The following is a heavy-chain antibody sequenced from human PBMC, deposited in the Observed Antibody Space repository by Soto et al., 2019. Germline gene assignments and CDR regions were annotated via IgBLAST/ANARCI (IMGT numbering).Heavy chain of an antibody. V-gene: IGHV5-51*01. CDR1: GYSFTSYW. J-gene: IGHJ6*02. CDR3: ATSSIAAQGQLYYGLKV. Sequence: GECRKIACKGSGYSFTSYWIGWVRQMPGKGLDCMGIIYPGDSDTRYSPSFQGQVTLSADNSIRPAYLQWSSLKASDTAMYYCATSSIAAQGQLYYGLKVWGQGTTVPVSS. D-gene: IGHD6-6*01. CDR2: IYPGDSDT.